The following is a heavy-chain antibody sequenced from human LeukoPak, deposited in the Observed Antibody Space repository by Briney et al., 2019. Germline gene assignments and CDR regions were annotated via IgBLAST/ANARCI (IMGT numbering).Heavy chain of an antibody. D-gene: IGHD2-15*01. V-gene: IGHV1-2*02. J-gene: IGHJ4*02. Sequence: ASVKVSCKASGYTFTGYYMHWVRQAPGQGLEWMGWINPNSGGTNYAQKFQGRVTMTRDTFISTAYMELSRLRSDDTAVYYCAGGYCSGGSCYSFDYWGQGTLVTVSS. CDR3: AGGYCSGGSCYSFDY. CDR2: INPNSGGT. CDR1: GYTFTGYY.